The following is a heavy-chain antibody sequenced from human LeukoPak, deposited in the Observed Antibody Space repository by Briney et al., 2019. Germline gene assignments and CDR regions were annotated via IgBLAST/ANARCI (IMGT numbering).Heavy chain of an antibody. Sequence: PSETLSLTCAVYGVTFSGYYWSWIRQPPGKGLEWIGEIDHSGSTNYNPSLKSRVTISVDTSKNQFSLKLSSVTAADTALYYCARAKYYYGSGNYLPYYYYYGMDVWGQGTTVTVSS. CDR3: ARAKYYYGSGNYLPYYYYYGMDV. V-gene: IGHV4-34*01. CDR1: GVTFSGYY. J-gene: IGHJ6*02. D-gene: IGHD3-10*01. CDR2: IDHSGST.